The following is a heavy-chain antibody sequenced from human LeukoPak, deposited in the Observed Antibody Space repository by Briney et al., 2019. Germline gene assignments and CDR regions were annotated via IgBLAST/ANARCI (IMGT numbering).Heavy chain of an antibody. V-gene: IGHV3-66*01. Sequence: GGSLRLSCAASGLILSSYVMSWVRQAPGKGLEWVSVIYSGGSTYYADSVKGRFTISRDNSKNTLYLQMNSLRAEDTAVYYCARVVSNYGSGSYTVYYYYMDVWGKGTTVTISS. CDR1: GLILSSYV. J-gene: IGHJ6*03. CDR3: ARVVSNYGSGSYTVYYYYMDV. CDR2: IYSGGST. D-gene: IGHD3-10*01.